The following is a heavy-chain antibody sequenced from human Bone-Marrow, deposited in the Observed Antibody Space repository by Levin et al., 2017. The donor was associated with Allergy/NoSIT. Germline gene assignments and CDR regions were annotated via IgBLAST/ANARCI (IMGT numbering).Heavy chain of an antibody. CDR1: GYTFTSYY. J-gene: IGHJ5*02. D-gene: IGHD3-10*01. Sequence: ASVKVSCKASGYTFTSYYMHWVRQAPGQGLEWMGIINPSGGSTSYAQKFQGRVTMTRDTSTSTVYMELSSLRSEDTAVYYCARDRFGRAVRVPGWFDPWGQGTLVTVSS. V-gene: IGHV1-46*03. CDR3: ARDRFGRAVRVPGWFDP. CDR2: INPSGGST.